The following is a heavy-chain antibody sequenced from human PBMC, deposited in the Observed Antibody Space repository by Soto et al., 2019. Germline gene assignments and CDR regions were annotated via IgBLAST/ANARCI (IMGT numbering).Heavy chain of an antibody. V-gene: IGHV1-2*04. D-gene: IGHD3-9*01. CDR1: GYTFTGYY. J-gene: IGHJ3*02. CDR2: INPNSGGT. Sequence: ASVKVSCKASGYTFTGYYMHWVRQAPGQGLEWMGWINPNSGGTNYAQKFQGWVTMTRDTSISTAYMELSRLRSDDTAVYYCARTHYDILTGYPDAFDIWGQGTMVTVSS. CDR3: ARTHYDILTGYPDAFDI.